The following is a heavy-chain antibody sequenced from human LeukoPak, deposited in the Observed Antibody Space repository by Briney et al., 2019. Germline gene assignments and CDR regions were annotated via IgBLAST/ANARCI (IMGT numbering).Heavy chain of an antibody. CDR1: GFSLTTSGVG. D-gene: IGHD3-22*01. J-gene: IGHJ5*02. V-gene: IGHV2-5*02. CDR3: AHRRDSSGYHYRWWFAP. CDR2: INWDDQK. Sequence: SGPTLVNPTQTLTLTCTFSGFSLTTSGVGVGCIRRPPGKALEWLALINWDDQKVYSPSLQSRLSITKDTSKNQVVLTMTNVDPVDTATYYCAHRRDSSGYHYRWWFAPWGQGTLVTVSS.